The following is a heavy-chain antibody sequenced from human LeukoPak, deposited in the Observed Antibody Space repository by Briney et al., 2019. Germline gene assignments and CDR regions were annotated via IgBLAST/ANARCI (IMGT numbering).Heavy chain of an antibody. CDR2: INPNSGGT. Sequence: GASVTVSCTASGYTFTGYYMHWVRQAPGQGLEWMGWINPNSGGTNYAQKFQGRVTMTRDTSISTAYMELSRLRSDDTAVYYCARGIVPAAHIDYWGQGTLVTVSS. CDR3: ARGIVPAAHIDY. CDR1: GYTFTGYY. J-gene: IGHJ4*02. D-gene: IGHD2-2*01. V-gene: IGHV1-2*02.